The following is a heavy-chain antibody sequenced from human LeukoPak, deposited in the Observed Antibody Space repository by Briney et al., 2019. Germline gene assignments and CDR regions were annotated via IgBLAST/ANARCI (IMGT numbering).Heavy chain of an antibody. V-gene: IGHV3-74*01. J-gene: IGHJ4*02. CDR1: GFTFSSYV. Sequence: GGSLRLSCAASGFTFSSYVMSWVRQAPGKGLVWVSRINSDGSSTSYADSVKGRFTISRDNAKNTLYLQMNSLRAEDTAVYYCARLPYYYGSGPSYWGQGTLVTVSS. CDR2: INSDGSST. D-gene: IGHD3-10*01. CDR3: ARLPYYYGSGPSY.